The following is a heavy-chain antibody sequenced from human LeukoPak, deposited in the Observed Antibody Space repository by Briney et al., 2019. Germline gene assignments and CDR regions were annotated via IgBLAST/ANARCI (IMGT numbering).Heavy chain of an antibody. J-gene: IGHJ4*02. CDR1: GFTFSDYY. CDR3: ARPLYDSYVGYFDY. V-gene: IGHV3-11*06. CDR2: ISSSSSYT. D-gene: IGHD3-3*01. Sequence: GGSLRLSCAASGFTFSDYYMSWIRQAPGKGLEWVSYISSSSSYTNYADSVKGRFTISRDNAKNSLYLQMNSLRAEDTAAYYCARPLYDSYVGYFDYWGQGTLVTVSS.